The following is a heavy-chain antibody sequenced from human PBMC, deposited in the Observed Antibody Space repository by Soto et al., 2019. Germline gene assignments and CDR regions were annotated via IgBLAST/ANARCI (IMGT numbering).Heavy chain of an antibody. Sequence: PGESLKISCNGSGYSFTSYWISWVRQMPGKGLEWMGRIDPSDSYTNYSPSFQGHVTISADKSISTAYLQWSSLKASDTAMYYCARCDYSNYGWFDPWGQGTLVTVSS. CDR1: GYSFTSYW. J-gene: IGHJ5*02. D-gene: IGHD4-4*01. V-gene: IGHV5-10-1*01. CDR2: IDPSDSYT. CDR3: ARCDYSNYGWFDP.